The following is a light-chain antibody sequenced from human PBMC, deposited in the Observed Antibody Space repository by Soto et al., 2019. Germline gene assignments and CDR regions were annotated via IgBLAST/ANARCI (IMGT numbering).Light chain of an antibody. CDR3: ASFRSGTILV. Sequence: QAVRTQPGSVTGSPGQSVTTSCTRPRSDIGDSNFISWYQHSPGKAPRLLIYEVNNRPSGVSKRFSGSKAGNTASLTISGLLDDDEADYFCASFRSGTILVFGSGTKVTVL. CDR1: RSDIGDSNF. J-gene: IGLJ1*01. V-gene: IGLV2-14*01. CDR2: EVN.